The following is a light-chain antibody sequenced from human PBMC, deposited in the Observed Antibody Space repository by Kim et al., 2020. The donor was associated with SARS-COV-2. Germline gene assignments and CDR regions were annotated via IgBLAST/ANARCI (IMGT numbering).Light chain of an antibody. J-gene: IGLJ3*02. CDR3: QAWDSSAAV. V-gene: IGLV3-1*01. CDR1: KLGDKF. Sequence: SYELTQPPSVSVSPGQTASVTCSGDKLGDKFVCWYQQKPGQSPVLVIYRNDNRPSAIPERFSGSKSGNTATLTISGTQAMDEADYYCQAWDSSAAVFGGGTKLTVL. CDR2: RND.